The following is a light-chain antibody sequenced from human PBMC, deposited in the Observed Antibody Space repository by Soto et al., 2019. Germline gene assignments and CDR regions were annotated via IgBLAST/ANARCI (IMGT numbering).Light chain of an antibody. CDR2: GAS. CDR3: QVRDVWPS. J-gene: IGKJ1*01. V-gene: IGKV3-20*01. Sequence: EIVLTQSPGTLSLSPGERATLSCRASQSVSSSYLAWYQQKPGQAHRLLIYGASSRATGIPDRFSGSGSGTDFTLTISSLEPEDIAVYYCQVRDVWPSFGQGTKV. CDR1: QSVSSSY.